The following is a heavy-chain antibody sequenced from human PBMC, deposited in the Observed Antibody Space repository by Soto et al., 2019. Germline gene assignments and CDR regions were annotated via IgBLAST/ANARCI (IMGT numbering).Heavy chain of an antibody. J-gene: IGHJ5*02. CDR3: ARAVSRPWSTRPNGFDP. V-gene: IGHV1-18*04. CDR2: SRACNGNT. Sequence: ASVKLCCKASGYTFTSDGLGWGRLAPGQGLEWMGGSRACNGNTNYAQKLQGRVTITTDTSTSSAYMERRSLRSNDTAVYYWARAVSRPWSTRPNGFDPWGQGTLVTVSS. D-gene: IGHD1-20*01. CDR1: GYTFTSDG.